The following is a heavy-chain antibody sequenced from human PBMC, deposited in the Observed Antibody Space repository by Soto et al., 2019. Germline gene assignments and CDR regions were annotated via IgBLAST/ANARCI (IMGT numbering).Heavy chain of an antibody. CDR1: GYSIASGYS. Sequence: SETLSLTCAVSGYSIASGYSWAWIRQSAGKGLEWIGSISHAGSVYYNPSLNSRVAVSLDTSKNHFSLKLTSVTAADTAVYYCARTFDYYGMDLWGQGTKVTVSS. V-gene: IGHV4-38-2*01. J-gene: IGHJ6*02. CDR2: ISHAGSV. CDR3: ARTFDYYGMDL.